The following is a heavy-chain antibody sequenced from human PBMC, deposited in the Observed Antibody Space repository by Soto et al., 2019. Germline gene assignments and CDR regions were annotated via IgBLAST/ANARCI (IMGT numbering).Heavy chain of an antibody. V-gene: IGHV4-30-2*01. J-gene: IGHJ5*02. CDR3: AREVESNWFDP. CDR1: GGSISSGGYS. CDR2: IYHSGST. Sequence: SETLSLTCAVSGGSISSGGYSWSWIRQPPGKGLEWIGYIYHSGSTYYNPSLKSRVTISVDTSKNQFSLKLSSVTAADTAVYYCAREVESNWFDPWGQGTLVTVSS.